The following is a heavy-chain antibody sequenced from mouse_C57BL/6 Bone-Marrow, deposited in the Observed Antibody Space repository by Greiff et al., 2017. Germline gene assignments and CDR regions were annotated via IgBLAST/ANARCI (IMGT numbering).Heavy chain of an antibody. CDR2: INPSSGYT. CDR3: ARDPHYYGSSYVGAWFAD. CDR1: GYTFTSYW. Sequence: VQRVESGAELAKPGASVKLSCKASGYTFTSYWMHWVKQRPGQGLEWIGYINPSSGYTKYNQKFKDKATLTADKSSSTAYMQLSSLTYEDSAVYYCARDPHYYGSSYVGAWFADWGQGTLVTVSA. J-gene: IGHJ3*01. V-gene: IGHV1-7*01. D-gene: IGHD1-1*01.